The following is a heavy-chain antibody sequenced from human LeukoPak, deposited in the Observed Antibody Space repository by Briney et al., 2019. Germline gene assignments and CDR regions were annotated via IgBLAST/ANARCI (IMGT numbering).Heavy chain of an antibody. J-gene: IGHJ6*03. D-gene: IGHD6-13*01. CDR2: IRYDGSNK. V-gene: IGHV3-30*02. CDR3: AKGENLRYSRGEYYMDV. CDR1: GFTFSSYG. Sequence: GGSLRLSCAASGFTFSSYGMHWVRQAPGKGLEWVAFIRYDGSNKYYADSVKGRFTISRDNSKNTLYLQMNSLRAEDTAVYYCAKGENLRYSRGEYYMDVWGKGTTVTVSS.